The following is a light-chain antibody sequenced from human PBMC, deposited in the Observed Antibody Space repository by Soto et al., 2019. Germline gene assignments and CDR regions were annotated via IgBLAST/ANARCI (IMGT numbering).Light chain of an antibody. J-gene: IGLJ1*01. V-gene: IGLV2-8*01. CDR3: KSYAGSNTYV. CDR2: EVV. CDR1: KSGIGVYDF. Sequence: QSVLTQPPSASGSPGQSVTISCTGTKSGIGVYDFVSWYQHHPGKAPRLIIYEVVQRPSGVPDRFSGSKSGNTASLTVSGLQAADEADYFCKSYAGSNTYVFGSGTTLTVL.